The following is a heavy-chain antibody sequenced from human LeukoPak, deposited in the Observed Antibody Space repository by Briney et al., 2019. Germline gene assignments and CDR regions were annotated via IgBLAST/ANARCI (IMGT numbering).Heavy chain of an antibody. D-gene: IGHD3-3*01. Sequence: PSETLSLTCTVSGGSISSYYWSWIRQPPGKGLEWIGYIYYSGSTNYNPSLKSRVTISVDTSKNQFSLKLSSVTAADTAVYYCARDGQYYDFWSGYQNYGMDVWGQGTTVTVSS. J-gene: IGHJ6*02. V-gene: IGHV4-59*01. CDR2: IYYSGST. CDR3: ARDGQYYDFWSGYQNYGMDV. CDR1: GGSISSYY.